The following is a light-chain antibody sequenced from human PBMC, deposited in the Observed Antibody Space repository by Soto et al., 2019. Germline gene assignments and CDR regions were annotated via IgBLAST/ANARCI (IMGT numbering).Light chain of an antibody. Sequence: QSVLTQPRSVSGSPGQSVTISCTGTSSDVGGYNYVSWYQQEPGKAPKLMIYDVIKRPSGVPDRFSGSKSDNAASLTISGFQAEDEADYYCCSYAGSYSYVFGTGTKLTVL. J-gene: IGLJ1*01. V-gene: IGLV2-11*01. CDR1: SSDVGGYNY. CDR3: CSYAGSYSYV. CDR2: DVI.